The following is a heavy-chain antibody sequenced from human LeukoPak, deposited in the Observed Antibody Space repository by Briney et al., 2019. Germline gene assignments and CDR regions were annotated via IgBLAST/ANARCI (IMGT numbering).Heavy chain of an antibody. CDR1: GGSISSSSYY. V-gene: IGHV4-39*01. J-gene: IGHJ6*02. CDR2: IYYSGST. Sequence: SETLSLTCTVSGGSISSSSYYWGWIRQPPGKGLEWIGSIYYSGSTYYNPSLKSRVTISVDTSKNQFSLKLSSVTAADTAVYYCASRGDDYGGNTTYGMDVWGQATTVTVSS. D-gene: IGHD4-23*01. CDR3: ASRGDDYGGNTTYGMDV.